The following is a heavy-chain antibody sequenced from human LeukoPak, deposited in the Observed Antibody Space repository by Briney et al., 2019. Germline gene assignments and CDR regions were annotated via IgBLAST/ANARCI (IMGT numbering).Heavy chain of an antibody. Sequence: GGSLRLSCAASGFTFSNYGMHWVRQAPGKGLEWVAFIRYDTSNEYYADSVKGRFTISGDNSKNTLYLQMNSLRAEDTAVYYCAKVMPPGRIRFYSYYMDVWGKGTTVTVS. D-gene: IGHD2-15*01. J-gene: IGHJ6*03. CDR3: AKVMPPGRIRFYSYYMDV. CDR1: GFTFSNYG. V-gene: IGHV3-30*02. CDR2: IRYDTSNE.